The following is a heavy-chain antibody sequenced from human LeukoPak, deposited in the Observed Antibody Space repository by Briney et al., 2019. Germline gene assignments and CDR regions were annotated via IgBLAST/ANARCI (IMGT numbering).Heavy chain of an antibody. CDR1: GMTVSSNY. Sequence: PGWSLRLSCAASGMTVSSNYIMWVRQPPGKGLEWVSSIYTGGSTYYADAVKGRFTISRDNSKNTVNLQMNSLRAEDTAVYYCARDQASSSSSPYWGQGTLVTVSS. CDR3: ARDQASSSSSPY. J-gene: IGHJ4*02. CDR2: IYTGGST. V-gene: IGHV3-66*01. D-gene: IGHD2-2*01.